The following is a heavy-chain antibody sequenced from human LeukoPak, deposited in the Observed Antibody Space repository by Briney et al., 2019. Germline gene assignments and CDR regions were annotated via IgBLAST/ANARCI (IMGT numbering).Heavy chain of an antibody. Sequence: GGSLRLSCAASGFTFDDYAMHWVRQAPGKGLEWVSGISWNSGSIGYADSVKGRFTISRDNAKNSLYLQMNSLRAEDTALYYCAKDFYSYVDDAFDIWGQGTMVTVSS. CDR3: AKDFYSYVDDAFDI. V-gene: IGHV3-9*01. CDR1: GFTFDDYA. CDR2: ISWNSGSI. J-gene: IGHJ3*02. D-gene: IGHD5-18*01.